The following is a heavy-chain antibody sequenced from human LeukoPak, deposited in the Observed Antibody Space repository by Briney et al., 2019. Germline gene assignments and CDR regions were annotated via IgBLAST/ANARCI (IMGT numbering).Heavy chain of an antibody. V-gene: IGHV3-53*01. J-gene: IGHJ4*02. Sequence: GGSLRLSCAASGFTISTNYMSWVRQAPGKGLEWVSVMYTGGSTYYADSVKGRFTISRDNARNSVDLQMNSLRAEDTAVYYCVRDGSSGWHFDYWGQGTVVTVSS. D-gene: IGHD6-19*01. CDR2: MYTGGST. CDR1: GFTISTNY. CDR3: VRDGSSGWHFDY.